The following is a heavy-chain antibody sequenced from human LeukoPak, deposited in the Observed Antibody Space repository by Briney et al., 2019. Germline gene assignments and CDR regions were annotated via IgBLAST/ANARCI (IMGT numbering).Heavy chain of an antibody. CDR3: ARDYRYAFDH. CDR2: IGISSGDT. J-gene: IGHJ4*02. CDR1: GFTFSSYS. D-gene: IGHD5-12*01. V-gene: IGHV3-21*05. Sequence: GGSLRLSCAASGFTFSSYSMNWVRQAPGKGLEWISYIGISSGDTKYADSVKGRFTISGDNAKNSLYLQMNSLRVEDTAVYYCARDYRYAFDHWGQGTLVTVSS.